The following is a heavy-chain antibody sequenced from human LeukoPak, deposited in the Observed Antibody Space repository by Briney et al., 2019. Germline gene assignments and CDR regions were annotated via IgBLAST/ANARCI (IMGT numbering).Heavy chain of an antibody. J-gene: IGHJ3*02. V-gene: IGHV1-69*05. CDR2: IIPIFGTA. CDR1: GGTFSSYA. CDR3: AKSDSSQAFDI. Sequence: SVKVSCKASGGTFSSYAISWVRQAPGQGLEWMGGIIPIFGTANYAQKFQGRVTMTTDTSTSTAYMELRSLRSDDAAVYYCAKSDSSQAFDIWGQGTMVTVSS. D-gene: IGHD6-13*01.